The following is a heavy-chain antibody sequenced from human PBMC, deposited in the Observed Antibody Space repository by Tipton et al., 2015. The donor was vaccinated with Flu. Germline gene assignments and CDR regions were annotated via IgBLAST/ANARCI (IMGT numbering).Heavy chain of an antibody. Sequence: RSLRLSCAASGFTFDDYAMHWVRQAPGKGLEWVSDISWNSGSIDYADSVRGRFTISRDNAKNSLYLQMNSLRAEDTALYYCAKQGAGDYYYGMDVWGQVTTVTVSS. CDR1: GFTFDDYA. V-gene: IGHV3-9*01. CDR2: ISWNSGSI. J-gene: IGHJ6*02. CDR3: AKQGAGDYYYGMDV.